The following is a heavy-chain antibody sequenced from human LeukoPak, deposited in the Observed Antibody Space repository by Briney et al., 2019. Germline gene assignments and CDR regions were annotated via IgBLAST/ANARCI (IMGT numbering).Heavy chain of an antibody. CDR1: RFTFSSYS. CDR2: ISGSGGST. Sequence: PGGSLRLSCAASRFTFSSYSMSWVRQAPGKGLEWVSAISGSGGSTYYADSVKGRFTISRDNSKNTLYLQMNSLRAEDTAVYYCAKDLVTMIVVVIAPYFDYWGQGTLVTVSS. CDR3: AKDLVTMIVVVIAPYFDY. J-gene: IGHJ4*02. D-gene: IGHD3-22*01. V-gene: IGHV3-23*01.